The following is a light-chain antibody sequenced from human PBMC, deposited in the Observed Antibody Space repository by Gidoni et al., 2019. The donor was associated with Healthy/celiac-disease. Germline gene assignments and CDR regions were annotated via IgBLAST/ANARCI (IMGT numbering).Light chain of an antibody. CDR3: AAWDDSLSGVV. Sequence: QSVLPQPPSPSGTPGPRVTISCSGSSSNIGSNYVYWYQQLPGTAPKLLIYRNNQRPSGVPDRFSGSKSGTSASLAISGLRSEDEADYYCAAWDDSLSGVVFGGGTKLTVL. J-gene: IGLJ2*01. CDR1: SSNIGSNY. V-gene: IGLV1-47*01. CDR2: RNN.